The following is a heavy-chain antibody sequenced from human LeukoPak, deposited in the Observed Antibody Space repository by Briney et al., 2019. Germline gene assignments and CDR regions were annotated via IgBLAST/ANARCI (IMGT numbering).Heavy chain of an antibody. CDR1: GFTFSSYS. V-gene: IGHV3-21*01. J-gene: IGHJ3*01. D-gene: IGHD1-26*01. CDR2: ISSSSSYI. Sequence: GGSLRFSCAASGFTFSSYSMNWVRQAPGKGLEWVSSISSSSSYIYYADSVKGRFTISRDNAKNSLYLQMNSLRAEDTAVYYCARPRGGSYAGRGAFDVWGQGTMVTVSS. CDR3: ARPRGGSYAGRGAFDV.